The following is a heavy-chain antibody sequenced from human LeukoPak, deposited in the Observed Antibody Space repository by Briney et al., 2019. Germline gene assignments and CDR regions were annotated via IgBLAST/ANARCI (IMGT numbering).Heavy chain of an antibody. D-gene: IGHD6-13*01. CDR3: AREDSSSWLALDY. CDR1: GFTFSNYG. Sequence: GGSLRLSYAASGFTFSNYGMHWVRQAPGKGLEWVAVIWYDGSNKYYGDSVRGRFTISRDNSKNTLYLQMNNLRVEDTALYYCAREDSSSWLALDYWGQGTLVTVSS. V-gene: IGHV3-33*01. J-gene: IGHJ4*02. CDR2: IWYDGSNK.